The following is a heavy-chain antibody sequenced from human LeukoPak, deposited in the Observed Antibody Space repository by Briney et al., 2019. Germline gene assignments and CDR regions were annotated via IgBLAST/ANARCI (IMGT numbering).Heavy chain of an antibody. V-gene: IGHV4-30-4*01. CDR3: ARDVRYCSSTSCYGIDY. D-gene: IGHD2-2*01. CDR2: IFYSGST. CDR1: GGSISSGDYY. J-gene: IGHJ4*02. Sequence: SQTLSLTCTVSGGSISSGDYYWRWIRQPPGKGLEWIGYIFYSGSTYYNPSLKSRVTISVDTSKNQFSLKLSSVTAADTAVYYCARDVRYCSSTSCYGIDYWGQGTLVTVSS.